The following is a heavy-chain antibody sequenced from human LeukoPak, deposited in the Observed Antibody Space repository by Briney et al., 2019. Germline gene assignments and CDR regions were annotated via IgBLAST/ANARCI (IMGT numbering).Heavy chain of an antibody. Sequence: GGSLRLSCAASGLTVSSSYITWVRQAPGKGLEWVSGINWNGGSTGYADSVKGRFTISRDNAKNSLYLQMNSLRAEDTALYYCARVDYGSGSYYYYYYYMDVWGKGTTVTVSS. CDR1: GLTVSSSY. CDR2: INWNGGST. J-gene: IGHJ6*03. D-gene: IGHD3-10*01. CDR3: ARVDYGSGSYYYYYYYMDV. V-gene: IGHV3-20*04.